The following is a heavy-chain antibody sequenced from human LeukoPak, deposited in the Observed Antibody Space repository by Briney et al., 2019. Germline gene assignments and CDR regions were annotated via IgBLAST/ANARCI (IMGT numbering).Heavy chain of an antibody. D-gene: IGHD2-2*01. J-gene: IGHJ4*02. CDR1: GYTFTGYY. CDR3: ARDSGVVVVPAAIPDY. CDR2: INPNSGGT. V-gene: IGHV1-2*02. Sequence: AAVKVLCKASGYTFTGYYMHWVRQAPGQGLEWMGWINPNSGGTNYAQNFQGRVTMTRDTSISTAYMELSRLRSDDTAVYYCARDSGVVVVPAAIPDYWGQGTLVTVSS.